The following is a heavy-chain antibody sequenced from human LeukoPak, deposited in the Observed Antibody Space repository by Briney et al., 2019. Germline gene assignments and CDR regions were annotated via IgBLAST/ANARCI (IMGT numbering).Heavy chain of an antibody. Sequence: ASVTVSCTASGYTFTIYGISWVRQAPGQGLEWMGWISAYNGNTNYAQKLQGRVTMTTDTSTSTAYMELRSLRSDDTAVYYCARGDFWSGFLGDYYYYGMDVWGQGTTVTVSS. CDR2: ISAYNGNT. CDR3: ARGDFWSGFLGDYYYYGMDV. V-gene: IGHV1-18*01. CDR1: GYTFTIYG. D-gene: IGHD3-3*01. J-gene: IGHJ6*02.